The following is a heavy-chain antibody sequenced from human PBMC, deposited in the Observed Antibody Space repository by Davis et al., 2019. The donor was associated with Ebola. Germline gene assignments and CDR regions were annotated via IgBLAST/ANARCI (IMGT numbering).Heavy chain of an antibody. CDR1: GGSISSSSYY. CDR3: ASGPTYYYDSSGYGRKYYFDY. D-gene: IGHD3-22*01. CDR2: IYYSGST. Sequence: GSLRLSCTVSGGSISSSSYYWGWIRQPPGKGLEWIGSIYYSGSTYYNPSLKSRVTISVDTSKNQFSLKLSSVTAADTAVYYCASGPTYYYDSSGYGRKYYFDYWGQGTLVTVSS. V-gene: IGHV4-39*07. J-gene: IGHJ4*02.